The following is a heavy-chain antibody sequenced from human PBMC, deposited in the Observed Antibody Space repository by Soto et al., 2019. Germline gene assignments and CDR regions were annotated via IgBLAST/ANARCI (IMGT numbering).Heavy chain of an antibody. V-gene: IGHV1-69*06. CDR3: ARKRWSGYYTVGYRYYYGMDV. CDR1: GCTFSSYA. CDR2: IIPIFGTA. Sequence: AVKVSFKASGCTFSSYAISWVRQAPGQGLEWIGGIIPIFGTANYAQKFQGRVTITAEKSTSTAYMELSSLRSEDTAVYYCARKRWSGYYTVGYRYYYGMDVWGQGTTVTVSS. J-gene: IGHJ6*02. D-gene: IGHD3-3*01.